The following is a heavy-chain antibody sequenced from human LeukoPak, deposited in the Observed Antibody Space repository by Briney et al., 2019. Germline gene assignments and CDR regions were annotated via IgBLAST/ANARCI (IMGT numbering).Heavy chain of an antibody. D-gene: IGHD3-22*01. V-gene: IGHV4-34*01. J-gene: IGHJ4*02. CDR3: ARGEEHDSSGYH. Sequence: SETLSLTCAVYGGSFSGYYWCWIRQPPGKGLEWIGEINHSGSTNYNPSLKSRVTISVDTSKNQFSLKLSSVTAADTAVYYCARGEEHDSSGYHWGQGTLVTVSS. CDR2: INHSGST. CDR1: GGSFSGYY.